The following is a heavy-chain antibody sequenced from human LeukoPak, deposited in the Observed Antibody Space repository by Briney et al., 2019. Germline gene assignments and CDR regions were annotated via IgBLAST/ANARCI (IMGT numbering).Heavy chain of an antibody. CDR3: ARTGYDFWSGYYTFDY. V-gene: IGHV3-48*04. CDR1: GFTFSSYS. D-gene: IGHD3-3*01. CDR2: ISSSSSTI. Sequence: GGSLRLSCAASGFTFSSYSMNWVRQAPGKGLEWVSYISSSSSTIYYADSVKGRFTISRDNAKNSLYLQMNSLRAEDTAVYYCARTGYDFWSGYYTFDYWGQGTLVTVSS. J-gene: IGHJ4*02.